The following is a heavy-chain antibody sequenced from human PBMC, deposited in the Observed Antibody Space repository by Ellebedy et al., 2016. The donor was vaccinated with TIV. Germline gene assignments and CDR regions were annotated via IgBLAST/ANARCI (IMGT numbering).Heavy chain of an antibody. CDR1: GFIFSDSA. CDR3: NRGGPGAWEHPPAGY. D-gene: IGHD1-26*01. J-gene: IGHJ4*02. V-gene: IGHV3-73*01. Sequence: PGGSLRLSCAASGFIFSDSAVHWVRQASGKGLEWVGRIRNKANNHATTYAASVSGRFTISRDDSKNTAYLQMNSLKTEDTAVYYCNRGGPGAWEHPPAGYWGQGTLVTVSS. CDR2: IRNKANNHAT.